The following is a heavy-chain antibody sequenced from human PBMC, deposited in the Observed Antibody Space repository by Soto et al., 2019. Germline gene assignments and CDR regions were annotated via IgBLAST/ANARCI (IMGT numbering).Heavy chain of an antibody. D-gene: IGHD6-6*01. CDR3: ARRARPDFYYMDV. J-gene: IGHJ6*03. Sequence: EVQLAESGGGLAQPGGSLRLSCAASGFTLSGYAMDWVRQAPGKGLEYVSGISSNGVGTYYANSVQGRFTISRDSSKNTVYLQMGSLKREDMAVYYCARRARPDFYYMDVWGKGTKVTVSS. CDR1: GFTLSGYA. CDR2: ISSNGVGT. V-gene: IGHV3-64*01.